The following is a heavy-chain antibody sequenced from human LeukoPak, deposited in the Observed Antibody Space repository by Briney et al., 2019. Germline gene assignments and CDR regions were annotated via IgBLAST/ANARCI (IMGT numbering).Heavy chain of an antibody. Sequence: PGGSLRLSCAASGFTVSSSYMYWVRQAPGKGLEWVSFFYRGEITYYAESVRGRFTISRDISKNTLYRLMNSLIPEDTAVYYCAREVVSIPSYFESWGQGTRVTVSS. CDR1: GFTVSSSY. CDR3: AREVVSIPSYFES. V-gene: IGHV3-53*01. D-gene: IGHD2-15*01. CDR2: FYRGEIT. J-gene: IGHJ4*02.